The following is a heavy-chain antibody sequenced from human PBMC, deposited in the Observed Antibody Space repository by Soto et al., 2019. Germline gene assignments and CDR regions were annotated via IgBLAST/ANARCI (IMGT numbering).Heavy chain of an antibody. V-gene: IGHV6-1*01. CDR2: TYYRSKWYN. Sequence: QSQTLSLTCAISGDSVSSNSAAWNWIRQSPSRGLEWLGRTYYRSKWYNDYVVSVKSRITINPDTSKNQFSLQLNSVTPEDTAVYYCAREAVRSGGYVEVFDGEYYYYGMDVWGQGTTVTVSS. CDR1: GDSVSSNSAA. J-gene: IGHJ6*02. CDR3: AREAVRSGGYVEVFDGEYYYYGMDV. D-gene: IGHD5-12*01.